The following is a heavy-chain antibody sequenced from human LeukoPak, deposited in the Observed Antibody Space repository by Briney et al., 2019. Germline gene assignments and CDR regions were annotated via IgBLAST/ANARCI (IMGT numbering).Heavy chain of an antibody. J-gene: IGHJ4*02. CDR1: GYTFTSYG. V-gene: IGHV1-18*01. CDR3: ARDPGPRYFDGLSQDPHFDY. D-gene: IGHD3-9*01. CDR2: ISAYNGNT. Sequence: ASVKVSCKASGYTFTSYGISWVRQAPGQGLEWMGWISAYNGNTNYAQKLQGRVTMTTDTSTSTAYMELRSLRSDATAVYYCARDPGPRYFDGLSQDPHFDYWGQGTLVTVSS.